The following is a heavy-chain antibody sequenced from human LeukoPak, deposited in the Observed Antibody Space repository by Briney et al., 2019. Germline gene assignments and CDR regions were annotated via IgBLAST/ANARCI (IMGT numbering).Heavy chain of an antibody. V-gene: IGHV1-69*04. CDR1: GGTFSSYA. CDR3: ARDPSKPRLGNNWFDP. J-gene: IGHJ5*02. D-gene: IGHD1-26*01. CDR2: IIPILGIA. Sequence: GPSVMVSCKASGGTFSSYAISWVRQAPGQGLEWMGRIIPILGIANYAQKFQGRVTITADKSTSTAYMELSSLRSEDTAVYYCARDPSKPRLGNNWFDPWGQGTLVTVPS.